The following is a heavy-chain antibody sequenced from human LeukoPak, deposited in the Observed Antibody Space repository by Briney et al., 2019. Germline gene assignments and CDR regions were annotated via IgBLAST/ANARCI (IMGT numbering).Heavy chain of an antibody. Sequence: SETLSLTCTVSGDSISSYYWSWVRQPPGKGLEWIGYIYFRGSTNYNPSLKSRVTISVDTSKNQFSLKLISVTAADTAVYYCARHQYDSSWSPFDYWGQGTLVTVSS. J-gene: IGHJ4*02. D-gene: IGHD6-13*01. CDR1: GDSISSYY. CDR3: ARHQYDSSWSPFDY. CDR2: IYFRGST. V-gene: IGHV4-59*08.